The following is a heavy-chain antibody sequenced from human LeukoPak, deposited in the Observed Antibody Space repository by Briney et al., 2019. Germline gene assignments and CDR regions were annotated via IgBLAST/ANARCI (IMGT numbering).Heavy chain of an antibody. J-gene: IGHJ4*02. D-gene: IGHD4-17*01. V-gene: IGHV1-69*05. CDR2: IIPIFGTA. CDR1: GGTFSIYA. Sequence: SVKVSCKASGGTFSIYATSWVRQAPGEGLEWMGRIIPIFGTANYAQKFQGRVTITTDESTSTAYMELSSLRSEDTAVYYCARALPYGDPADYWGQGTLVTVSS. CDR3: ARALPYGDPADY.